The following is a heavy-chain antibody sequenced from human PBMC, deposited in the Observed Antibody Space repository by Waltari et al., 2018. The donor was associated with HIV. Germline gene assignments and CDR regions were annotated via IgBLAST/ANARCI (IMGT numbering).Heavy chain of an antibody. Sequence: QLQLQESGPGLVKPSETASLPCTLPGGSISGHRHYWGSIRQPPGKGLEWIGSIYYSGNTYYKPSLQSRITMSVDTSKNQFSLKLSSVTAADTAVYYCARVSAWFHLEGGDVWGQGTTVTVSS. V-gene: IGHV4-39*01. D-gene: IGHD3-3*01. CDR2: IYYSGNT. J-gene: IGHJ6*02. CDR1: GGSISGHRHY. CDR3: ARVSAWFHLEGGDV.